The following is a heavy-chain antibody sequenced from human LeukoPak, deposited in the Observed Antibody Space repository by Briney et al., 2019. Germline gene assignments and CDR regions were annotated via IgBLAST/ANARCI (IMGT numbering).Heavy chain of an antibody. CDR2: FSTSSSHI. Sequence: GGSLRLSCAASGFTFSSYSMNWVRQASGKGLEWVSYFSTSSSHIYCADSVKGRFTISRDNAKNSLYLQMNSLRAEDTAVYYCARAITIFGVVITYDAFDIWGQGTMVTVSS. J-gene: IGHJ3*02. CDR3: ARAITIFGVVITYDAFDI. CDR1: GFTFSSYS. V-gene: IGHV3-21*01. D-gene: IGHD3-3*01.